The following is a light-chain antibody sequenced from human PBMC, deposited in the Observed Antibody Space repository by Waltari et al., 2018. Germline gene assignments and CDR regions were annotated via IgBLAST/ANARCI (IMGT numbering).Light chain of an antibody. CDR1: QSISRY. V-gene: IGKV3-20*01. CDR2: EAS. J-gene: IGKJ1*01. Sequence: EIMLTQSPGTLSLSPGERPTLSCRASQSISRYLAWYQQKPGQTPRVRIYEASRRATGTPDRFSGSGSGTDFSLTISRLEPEDCAVYYCQKYESLPATFGQGTKVEIK. CDR3: QKYESLPAT.